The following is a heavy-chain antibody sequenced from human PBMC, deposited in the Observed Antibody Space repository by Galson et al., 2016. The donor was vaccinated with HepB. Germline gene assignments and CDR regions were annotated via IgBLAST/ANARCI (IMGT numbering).Heavy chain of an antibody. V-gene: IGHV6-1*01. CDR1: GDSVSSDRAS. Sequence: CAISGDSVSSDRASWSWIRQSPSRGLEWLGRLYFRSNWYNDYALSVEGRVTIKPDTSRNRFSLQLDSVTAEDTAVYFCARGPPPYSNSRDYYYPGVDVWGPGTTVIVSS. CDR3: ARGPPPYSNSRDYYYPGVDV. D-gene: IGHD2/OR15-2a*01. CDR2: LYFRSNWYN. J-gene: IGHJ6*02.